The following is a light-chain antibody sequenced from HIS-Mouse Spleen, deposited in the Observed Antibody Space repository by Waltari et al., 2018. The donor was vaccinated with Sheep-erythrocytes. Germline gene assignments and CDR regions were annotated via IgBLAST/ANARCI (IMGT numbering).Light chain of an antibody. J-gene: IGKJ2*01. Sequence: ELVLTQSLATLSLSPGESATLSCRASQSVSSYLAWYQQKPGQAPRLLIYDASNRATGIPARFSGSGSGTDFTLTISSLEPEDFAVYYCQQRSNWYTFGQGTKLEIK. V-gene: IGKV3-11*01. CDR3: QQRSNWYT. CDR2: DAS. CDR1: QSVSSY.